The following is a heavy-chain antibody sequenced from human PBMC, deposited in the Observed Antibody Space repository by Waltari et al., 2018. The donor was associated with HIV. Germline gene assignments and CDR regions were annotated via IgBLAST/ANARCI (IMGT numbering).Heavy chain of an antibody. CDR2: VWYDGNNK. CDR3: ARTPYDTSGYCFDY. Sequence: QVQLVEAGGGVVQPGRSLRLYCPAAGFIFSIYGMHWVRQAPGKGLDWVAVVWYDGNNKYYADSVKGRFTISRDNSKNTLYLQMNNLRVEDTAVYYCARTPYDTSGYCFDYWGQGTLVTVSS. D-gene: IGHD3-22*01. CDR1: GFIFSIYG. V-gene: IGHV3-33*01. J-gene: IGHJ4*02.